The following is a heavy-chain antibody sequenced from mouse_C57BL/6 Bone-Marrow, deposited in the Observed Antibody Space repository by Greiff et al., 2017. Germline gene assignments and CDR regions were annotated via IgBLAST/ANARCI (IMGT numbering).Heavy chain of an antibody. CDR3: ARQDY. Sequence: EVQVVESGGDLVKPGGSLKLSCAASGFTFSSYGMSWVRQTPDKRLEWVATISSGGRDTYYPDSVKGRFTISRDNAKNTLYLQMSSLKSEDTALYYCARQDYWGQGSTLTVSS. CDR1: GFTFSSYG. V-gene: IGHV5-6*01. CDR2: ISSGGRDT. J-gene: IGHJ2*01.